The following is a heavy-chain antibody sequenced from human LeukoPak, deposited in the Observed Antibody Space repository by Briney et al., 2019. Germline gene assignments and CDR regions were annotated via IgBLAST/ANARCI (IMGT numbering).Heavy chain of an antibody. V-gene: IGHV3-7*01. CDR1: GFTFSSYW. D-gene: IGHD3-10*01. J-gene: IGHJ4*02. Sequence: GGSLRLSCAASGFTFSSYWMSWVRQAPGKGLEWVANIKQDGSEKYYVDSVKGRFTISRDNAKNSLYLQMNSLRAEDTAVYYCARDPGPLWFGELYPLFDYWGQGTLVTVSS. CDR2: IKQDGSEK. CDR3: ARDPGPLWFGELYPLFDY.